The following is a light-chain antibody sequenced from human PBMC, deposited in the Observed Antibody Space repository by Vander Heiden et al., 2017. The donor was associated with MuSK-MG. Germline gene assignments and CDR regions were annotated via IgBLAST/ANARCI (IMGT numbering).Light chain of an antibody. CDR3: SSYTSSSSLGV. CDR1: SSDVGGYNY. J-gene: IGLJ1*01. V-gene: IGLV2-14*01. CDR2: EDR. Sequence: HSALTQPASVSGSPGPAITISCTGTSSDVGGYNYVYWHQQHPGKAPQLIIYEDRDRPSGVSNRFSGSKSGNTASLTISGLQAEEEADYYCSSYTSSSSLGVFGTGTKVTVL.